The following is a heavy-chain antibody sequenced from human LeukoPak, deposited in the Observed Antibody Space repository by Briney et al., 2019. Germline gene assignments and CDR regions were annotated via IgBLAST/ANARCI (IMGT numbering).Heavy chain of an antibody. CDR1: GGTFSSYT. V-gene: IGHV1-69*04. CDR2: IIPILGIA. CDR3: ARDHESITIFGVDHYFDY. J-gene: IGHJ4*02. Sequence: ASVKVSCKASGGTFSSYTISWVRQAPGQGLEWMGRIIPILGIANYAQKFQGRVTITADKSTSTAYMELSSLRSEDTAVYYCARDHESITIFGVDHYFDYWGQGTLVTVSS. D-gene: IGHD3-3*01.